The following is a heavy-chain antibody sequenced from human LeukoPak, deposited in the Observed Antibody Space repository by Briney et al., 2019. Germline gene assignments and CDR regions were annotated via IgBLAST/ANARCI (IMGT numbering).Heavy chain of an antibody. D-gene: IGHD3-16*01. J-gene: IGHJ4*02. Sequence: PGGSLRLSCAASGFTFSHHAMHWVRQAPGKGLEWVAVISYHGIDKYYADSVKGRFTISRDNSKNALYLQMNSLRAEDTAVYYCAKDLGFDYWGQGTLVTVSS. V-gene: IGHV3-30-3*01. CDR3: AKDLGFDY. CDR1: GFTFSHHA. CDR2: ISYHGIDK.